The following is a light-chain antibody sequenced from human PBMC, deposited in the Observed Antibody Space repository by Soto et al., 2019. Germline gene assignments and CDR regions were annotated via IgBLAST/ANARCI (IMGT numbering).Light chain of an antibody. CDR2: GDN. V-gene: IGLV6-57*04. CDR3: QSYGV. J-gene: IGLJ3*02. CDR1: SGSIAINH. Sequence: NFMLTQPHSVSESPGKTVTISCTRRSGSIAINHVQWYQQRPGSAPATIIYGDNLRPSGVPDRFSGSIDISSNSASLNFSGLKTEDEADYYCQSYGVFGGRTKLTVL.